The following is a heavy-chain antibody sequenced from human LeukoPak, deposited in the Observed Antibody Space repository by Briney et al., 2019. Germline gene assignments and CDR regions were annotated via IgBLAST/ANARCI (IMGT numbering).Heavy chain of an antibody. V-gene: IGHV3-30*04. CDR3: ASPYSSGWYGEAFDY. J-gene: IGHJ4*02. CDR1: GFTFSSYA. Sequence: GRSLRLSCAASGFTFSSYAMHWVRQAPGKGLEWVAVISYDGSNKYHADSVKGRFTISRDNSKNTLYLQMNSLRAEDTAVYYCASPYSSGWYGEAFDYWGQGTLVTVSS. D-gene: IGHD6-19*01. CDR2: ISYDGSNK.